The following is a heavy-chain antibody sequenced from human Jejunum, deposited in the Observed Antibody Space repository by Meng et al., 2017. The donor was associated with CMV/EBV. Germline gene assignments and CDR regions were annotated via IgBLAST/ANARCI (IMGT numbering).Heavy chain of an antibody. D-gene: IGHD3-3*01. CDR2: IAYDGSNK. J-gene: IGHJ4*02. V-gene: IGHV3-30*02. CDR1: FTSHG. CDR3: AKDQAGGYYDFRSGFDY. Sequence: FTSHGMHWVRQAPGKGLEWVAFIAYDGSNKYYADSVKGRFTISRDNSKNTLDLQMNSLRVEDTAVYYCAKDQAGGYYDFRSGFDYWGQGTRVTVSS.